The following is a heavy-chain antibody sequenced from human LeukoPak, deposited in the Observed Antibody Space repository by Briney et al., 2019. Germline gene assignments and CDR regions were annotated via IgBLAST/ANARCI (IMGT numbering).Heavy chain of an antibody. V-gene: IGHV1-69*04. D-gene: IGHD1-1*01. CDR3: ASHIYWKDYYYYGMDV. CDR1: GGTFSSYA. J-gene: IGHJ6*02. Sequence: SVKVSCKASGGTFSSYAISWVRQAPGQGLEWMGRIIPILGIANYAQKFQGRVTITADKSTSTAYMELSSLRSEDTAVYYCASHIYWKDYYYYGMDVWGQGTTVTVSS. CDR2: IIPILGIA.